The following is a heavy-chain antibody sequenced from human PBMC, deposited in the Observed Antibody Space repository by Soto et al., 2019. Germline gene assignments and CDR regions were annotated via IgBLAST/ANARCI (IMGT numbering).Heavy chain of an antibody. Sequence: QITLKESGPTLVKPTQTLTLTCTVSGFSLSTTGVGVGWIRQAPGKALDYLAIIFWDDDKYYSPPLKSRITITKKTSDNQLVLTLTDVAPVDTGTYYCAYRRPQGDTYFDLWGRGTLVTVSS. J-gene: IGHJ2*01. CDR1: GFSLSTTGVG. V-gene: IGHV2-5*02. CDR3: AYRRPQGDTYFDL. CDR2: IFWDDDK. D-gene: IGHD3-16*01.